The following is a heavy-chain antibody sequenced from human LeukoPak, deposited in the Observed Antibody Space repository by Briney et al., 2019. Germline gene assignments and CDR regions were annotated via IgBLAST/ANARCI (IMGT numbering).Heavy chain of an antibody. CDR1: RFTFSDYG. CDR3: ARGKGDAYRDAFDV. V-gene: IGHV3-33*01. CDR2: IWFDGSNE. D-gene: IGHD2-21*02. Sequence: PGRSPRLSCAASRFTFSDYGMHWVRQAPGKGLEWVAVIWFDGSNEYYADSVKGRFTISRDNSKNTLYLQMNSLRAEDTAVYYCARGKGDAYRDAFDVWGQGTMVTVSS. J-gene: IGHJ3*01.